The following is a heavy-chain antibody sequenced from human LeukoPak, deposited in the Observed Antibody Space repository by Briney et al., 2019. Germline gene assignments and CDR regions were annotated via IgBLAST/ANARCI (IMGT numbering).Heavy chain of an antibody. J-gene: IGHJ5*02. Sequence: PGGSLRLSCAASGFTFSSYAMSWVRQAPGKGLEWVSTISGTGANTYYADSVKGRFTISRDNSKSTLYLQMNSLRVEDAAVYYRAKRRYDTSSLDWFDPWGQGTLVTVSS. CDR2: ISGTGANT. CDR1: GFTFSSYA. V-gene: IGHV3-23*01. D-gene: IGHD6-13*01. CDR3: AKRRYDTSSLDWFDP.